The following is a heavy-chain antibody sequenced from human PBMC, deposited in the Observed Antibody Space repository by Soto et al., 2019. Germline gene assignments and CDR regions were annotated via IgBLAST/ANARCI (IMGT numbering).Heavy chain of an antibody. J-gene: IGHJ4*02. CDR2: ISSTTNYI. CDR3: ARESEDPTTNFDS. CDR1: GVTFTRYS. Sequence: PGESLRLSCAASGVTFTRYSMNWVRHAPGKGLEWVSSISSTTNYIYYGDSMKGRFTISRDKAKNSLYLEMNSLRAEATAVYHCARESEDPTTNFDSWGQGTLVTVSS. V-gene: IGHV3-21*06.